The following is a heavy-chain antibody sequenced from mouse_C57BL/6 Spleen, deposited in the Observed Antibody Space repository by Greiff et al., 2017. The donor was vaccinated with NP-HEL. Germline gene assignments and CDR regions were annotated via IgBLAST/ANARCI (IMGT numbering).Heavy chain of an antibody. V-gene: IGHV1-22*01. J-gene: IGHJ4*01. Sequence: EVQLQQSGPELVKPGASVKMSCKASGYTFTDYNMHWVKQSPGKSLEWIGYINPNNGGTSYNQKFKGKATLTVNKSSSTAYMELRSLTSEDSAVYYCAQGYYCGSGNAMDYWGQGTSVTVSS. CDR3: AQGYYCGSGNAMDY. D-gene: IGHD1-1*01. CDR2: INPNNGGT. CDR1: GYTFTDYN.